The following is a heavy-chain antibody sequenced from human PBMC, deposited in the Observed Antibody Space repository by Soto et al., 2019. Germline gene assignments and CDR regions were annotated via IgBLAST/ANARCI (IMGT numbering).Heavy chain of an antibody. D-gene: IGHD3-10*01. Sequence: SVKVSCKASGGTFSSYAISWVRQAPGQGLEWMGGIIPIFGTANYAQKFQGRVTITADESTSTAYMELSSLRSEDTAVYYCARDGSGSKNFQHCGQGTLVTVSS. CDR2: IIPIFGTA. J-gene: IGHJ1*01. V-gene: IGHV1-69*13. CDR3: ARDGSGSKNFQH. CDR1: GGTFSSYA.